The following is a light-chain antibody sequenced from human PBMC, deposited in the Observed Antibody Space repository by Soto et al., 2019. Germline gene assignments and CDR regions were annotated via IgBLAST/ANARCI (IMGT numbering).Light chain of an antibody. Sequence: EIVLTQSPGTLSLSPGERVTLSCRASQSVTRSFLAWYQQKPGPAPRLLIYGASSRATGIPDWFSGSGSGTDFTLTISRLEPEDFAVYYCHQYGSSPQAFGPGTKVDIK. CDR1: QSVTRSF. CDR2: GAS. CDR3: HQYGSSPQA. J-gene: IGKJ3*01. V-gene: IGKV3-20*01.